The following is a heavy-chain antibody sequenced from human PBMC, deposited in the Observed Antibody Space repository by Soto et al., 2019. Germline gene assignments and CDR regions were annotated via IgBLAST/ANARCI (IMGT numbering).Heavy chain of an antibody. CDR2: IGGGGGGT. V-gene: IGHV3-23*01. D-gene: IGHD1-26*01. CDR1: GFTFSSYV. CDR3: AKDPNPNSGSLNWFDP. J-gene: IGHJ5*02. Sequence: GSLRLSCAASGFTFSSYVMNWVRQAPGKGLEWVSAIGGGGGGTYYADSVKGRFTISRDNSKSTLSLQINSLRAEDTAVYYCAKDPNPNSGSLNWFDPWGQGTLVTVAS.